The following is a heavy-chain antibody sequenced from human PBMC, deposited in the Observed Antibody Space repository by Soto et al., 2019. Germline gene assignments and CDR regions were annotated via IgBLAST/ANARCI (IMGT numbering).Heavy chain of an antibody. CDR1: GYTLTELS. D-gene: IGHD3-3*01. CDR2: FDPEDGET. Sequence: ASVKVSCKVSGYTLTELSMHWVRQAPGKGLEWMGGFDPEDGETIYAQKFQGRVTMTEDTSTDTAYMELSSLRSEDTAVYYCATDTGLRFLEWSYDYWGQGTLVTVSS. CDR3: ATDTGLRFLEWSYDY. V-gene: IGHV1-24*01. J-gene: IGHJ4*02.